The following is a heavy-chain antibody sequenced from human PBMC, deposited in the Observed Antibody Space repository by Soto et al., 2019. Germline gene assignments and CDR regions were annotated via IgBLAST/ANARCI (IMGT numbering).Heavy chain of an antibody. CDR2: IYSGGST. J-gene: IGHJ4*02. V-gene: IGHV3-53*02. CDR1: GFTVSSNY. D-gene: IGHD6-19*01. Sequence: EVQLVETGGGLIQPGGSLRLSCAASGFTVSSNYMSWVRQAPGKGLEWVSVIYSGGSTYYADSVKGRFTISRDNSKNTLYLQMNSLRAEDTAVYYCAISFTGSGWYYFDYWGQGTLVTVSS. CDR3: AISFTGSGWYYFDY.